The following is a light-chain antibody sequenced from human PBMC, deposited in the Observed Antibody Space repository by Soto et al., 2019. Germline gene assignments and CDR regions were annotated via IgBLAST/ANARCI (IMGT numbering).Light chain of an antibody. CDR2: GAS. V-gene: IGKV3-20*01. Sequence: EIVLPQSPGTLSLSPGEIATLSCRASQSVSSSYLAWYQQKPGQAPRLLIYGASSRATGIPDRFSGSGSGTDFTLTISRLEPEDFAVYYCQHYGSLVLTFGGGTKVEIK. J-gene: IGKJ4*01. CDR1: QSVSSSY. CDR3: QHYGSLVLT.